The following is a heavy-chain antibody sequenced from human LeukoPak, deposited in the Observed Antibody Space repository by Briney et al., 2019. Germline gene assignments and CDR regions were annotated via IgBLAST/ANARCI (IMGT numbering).Heavy chain of an antibody. J-gene: IGHJ4*02. CDR2: IYYTGNTNHYSGST. V-gene: IGHV4-59*01. CDR1: GASISGNY. Sequence: SETLSLTCTVSGASISGNYWTWIRQPPGKEQEWIGYIYYTGNTNHYSGSTNYNPSLKSRVTISVDTSKNQFSLKLSSVTVSDTAVYYCAKDSNSYLDYWGQGTLVTVSS. CDR3: AKDSNSYLDY. D-gene: IGHD5-18*01.